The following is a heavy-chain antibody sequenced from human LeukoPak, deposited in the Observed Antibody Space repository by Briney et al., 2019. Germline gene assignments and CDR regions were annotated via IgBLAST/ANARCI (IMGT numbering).Heavy chain of an antibody. CDR2: ISGSGGST. CDR1: GFTFSSYA. J-gene: IGHJ4*02. D-gene: IGHD3-22*01. CDR3: AKRYHYDSSGYYYFPFDY. V-gene: IGHV3-23*01. Sequence: PGGSLRLSCAASGFTFSSYAMSWVRQAPGKGLEWVSAISGSGGSTYYADSVKGRFTISRDNSKNTLYLQMNSLRAEDTAVYYCAKRYHYDSSGYYYFPFDYWGQGTLVTVSS.